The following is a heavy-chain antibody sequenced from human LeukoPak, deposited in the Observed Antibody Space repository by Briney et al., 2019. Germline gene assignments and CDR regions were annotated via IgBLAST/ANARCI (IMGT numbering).Heavy chain of an antibody. D-gene: IGHD5-12*01. CDR2: IYSGGST. CDR3: ARDYSGYGRLDY. Sequence: PGGSLRLSCAASGFTVSSNYMSWVRQAPGKGLEWVSVIYSGGSTYCADSVKGRFTISRDNSKNTLYLQMNSLRAEDTAVYYCARDYSGYGRLDYWGQGTLVTVSS. V-gene: IGHV3-66*01. CDR1: GFTVSSNY. J-gene: IGHJ4*02.